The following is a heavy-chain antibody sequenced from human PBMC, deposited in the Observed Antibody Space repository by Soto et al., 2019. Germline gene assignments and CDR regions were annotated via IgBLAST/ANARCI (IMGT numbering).Heavy chain of an antibody. J-gene: IGHJ6*03. CDR1: GYTFTSYG. Sequence: VASVKVSCKASGYTFTSYGISWVRQAPGQGLEWMGWISAYNGNTNYAQKLQGRVTMTTDTSTSTAYVELRSLRSDDTAVYYCARDGPRSPLPLYDFWSGYPPAGFAFYYYYMDVWGKGTTVTVSS. V-gene: IGHV1-18*01. CDR3: ARDGPRSPLPLYDFWSGYPPAGFAFYYYYMDV. CDR2: ISAYNGNT. D-gene: IGHD3-3*01.